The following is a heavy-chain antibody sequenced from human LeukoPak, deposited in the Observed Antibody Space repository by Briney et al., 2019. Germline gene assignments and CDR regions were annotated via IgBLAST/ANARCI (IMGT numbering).Heavy chain of an antibody. Sequence: GGSLRLSCAASGFTFSSYSMNWVRQAPGKGLEWVANIKQDGSEKYYVDSVKGRFTISRDNAKNSLYLQMNSLRAEDTAVYYCARDRVERYYYYMDVWGKGTTVTVSS. CDR3: ARDRVERYYYYMDV. J-gene: IGHJ6*03. CDR2: IKQDGSEK. V-gene: IGHV3-7*01. D-gene: IGHD6-25*01. CDR1: GFTFSSYS.